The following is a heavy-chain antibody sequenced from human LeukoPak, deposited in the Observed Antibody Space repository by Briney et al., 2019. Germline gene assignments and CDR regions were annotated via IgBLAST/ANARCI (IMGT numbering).Heavy chain of an antibody. D-gene: IGHD1-1*01. CDR1: GFTFSSYS. V-gene: IGHV3-21*01. Sequence: GGSLTLPCAASGFTFSSYSMNWVRQAPGKALKWVSSISSSSNYIYYADSVKGRFTISRDNAKNSLYLQMNSLRAEDTAVYYCARAVRSGDYWGQGTLVTVSS. J-gene: IGHJ4*02. CDR3: ARAVRSGDY. CDR2: ISSSSNYI.